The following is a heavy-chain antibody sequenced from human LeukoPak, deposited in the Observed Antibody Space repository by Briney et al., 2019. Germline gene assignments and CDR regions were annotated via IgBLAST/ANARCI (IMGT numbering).Heavy chain of an antibody. CDR1: GYTFTGYY. V-gene: IGHV1-2*02. J-gene: IGHJ4*02. CDR3: ARVKRKGITMVRGVYDY. CDR2: INPNSGGT. D-gene: IGHD3-10*01. Sequence: GASVKVSCKASGYTFTGYYMHWVRQAPGQGLEWMGWINPNSGGTNYAQKFQGRVTMTRDTSISTAYMELSRLRSDDTAVYYCARVKRKGITMVRGVYDYWGQATLVTVSS.